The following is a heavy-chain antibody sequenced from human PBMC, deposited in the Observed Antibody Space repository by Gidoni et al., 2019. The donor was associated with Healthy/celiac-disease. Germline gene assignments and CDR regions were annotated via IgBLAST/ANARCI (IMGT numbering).Heavy chain of an antibody. CDR2: ISSTWCST. D-gene: IGHD3-10*01. CDR3: VKGTITMVRGVIIISGMDV. Sequence: RFAGSSSAMQWVRKAPGKGLEDVSAISSTWCSTYYADAVKGRFTISRDNSKNTLYLQRSSLRAEDSAGYYCVKGTITMVRGVIIISGMDVWGQGTTVTVSS. CDR1: RFAGSSSA. V-gene: IGHV3-64D*06. J-gene: IGHJ6*02.